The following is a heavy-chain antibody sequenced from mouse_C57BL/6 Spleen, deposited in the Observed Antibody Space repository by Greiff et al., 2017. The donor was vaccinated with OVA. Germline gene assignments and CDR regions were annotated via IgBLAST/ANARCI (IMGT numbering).Heavy chain of an antibody. CDR1: GYTFTSYW. V-gene: IGHV1-64*01. J-gene: IGHJ2*01. CDR2: IHPNSGST. D-gene: IGHD4-1*01. Sequence: VQLQQPGAELVKPGASVKLSCKASGYTFTSYWMHWVKQRPGQGLEWIGMIHPNSGSTNYNEKFKSKATLTVDKSSSTAYMQLSSLTSDDSAVYYVARPETNKSGANWDPFDYWGQGTTLTVSS. CDR3: ARPETNKSGANWDPFDY.